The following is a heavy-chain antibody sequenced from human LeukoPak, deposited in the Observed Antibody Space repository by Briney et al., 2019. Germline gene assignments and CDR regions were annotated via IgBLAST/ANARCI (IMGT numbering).Heavy chain of an antibody. J-gene: IGHJ4*02. CDR1: GGTFSSYA. CDR3: ARDGYSSSSFAPFDY. D-gene: IGHD6-6*01. V-gene: IGHV1-69*13. Sequence: SVKVSCKASGGTFSSYAISWVRQAPGQGLEWMGGIIPIFGTANYAQKFQGRVTITADESTSTAYMELSSLRSEDTAVYYCARDGYSSSSFAPFDYWGQGTLVTVSS. CDR2: IIPIFGTA.